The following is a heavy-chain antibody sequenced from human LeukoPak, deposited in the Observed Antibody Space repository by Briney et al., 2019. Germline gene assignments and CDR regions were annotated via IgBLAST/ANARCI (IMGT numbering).Heavy chain of an antibody. V-gene: IGHV1-2*02. J-gene: IGHJ4*02. D-gene: IGHD5-12*01. CDR1: GYTFTGYY. CDR2: INPNSGGT. Sequence: ASVKVSCKASGYTFTGYYMHWVRQAPGQGLEWMGWINPNSGGTNYAQKFQGRVTMTRDTSISTAYMELSSLRSEDTAVYYCARKGDIVATILDYWGQGTLVTVSS. CDR3: ARKGDIVATILDY.